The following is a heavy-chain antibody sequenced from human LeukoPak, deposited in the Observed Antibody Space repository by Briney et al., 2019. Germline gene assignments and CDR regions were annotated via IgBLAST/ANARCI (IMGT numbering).Heavy chain of an antibody. Sequence: GGSLRLSCAASGFTFSSYAMSWVRQAPWKGLEWVSAISGSGGSTYYADSVKGRFTISRDNSKNTLYLQMNSLRAEDTAVYYCAKMDYDSSGYYYYFDYWGQGTLVTVSS. CDR1: GFTFSSYA. CDR2: ISGSGGST. V-gene: IGHV3-23*01. D-gene: IGHD3-22*01. CDR3: AKMDYDSSGYYYYFDY. J-gene: IGHJ4*02.